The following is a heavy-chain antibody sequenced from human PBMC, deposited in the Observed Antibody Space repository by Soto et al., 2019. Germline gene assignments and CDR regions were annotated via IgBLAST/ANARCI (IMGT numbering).Heavy chain of an antibody. CDR3: AMAYKNNWFHEGFDI. CDR1: GFSLSTSGLG. J-gene: IGHJ3*02. V-gene: IGHV2-5*01. CDR2: IYWYDDK. D-gene: IGHD1-1*01. Sequence: QITLKESGPTLVKPTQTLTLTCTFSGFSLSTSGLGVGWIRQPPGKALEWLGIIYWYDDKPYSPSLRSRFTTNKDTYKSLVFLTMTSMDPVDTAIYFFAMAYKNNWFHEGFDIWGQGTMVTVSS.